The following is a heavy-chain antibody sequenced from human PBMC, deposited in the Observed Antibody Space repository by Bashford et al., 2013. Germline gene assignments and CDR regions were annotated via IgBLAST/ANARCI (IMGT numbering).Heavy chain of an antibody. J-gene: IGHJ6*02. V-gene: IGHV1-46*01. CDR1: GYIFTNYY. CDR2: INSSGGST. D-gene: IGHD1-26*01. CDR3: ARDRDYSGSYYFPRYGMDV. Sequence: ASVKVSCKAFGYIFTNYYIHWVRQAPGQGLEWMGIINSSGGSTTYAQKFQGRATMTRDKSTNTLYMELSSLRFEDTAVYFCARDRDYSGSYYFPRYGMDVWGQGTTVTVSS.